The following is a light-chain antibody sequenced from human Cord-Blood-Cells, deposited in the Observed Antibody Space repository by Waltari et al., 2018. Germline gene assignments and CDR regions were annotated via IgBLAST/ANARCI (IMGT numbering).Light chain of an antibody. Sequence: QSALTQPASVSGSPGQSITISCTGTSSDVGGYNYLSGYQQHPGKAPKLMIYEVSNRPSGVSNRFSGSKSGNTASLTISGLQAEDEADYYCSSYTSSSTVVFGGGTKLTVL. J-gene: IGLJ2*01. V-gene: IGLV2-14*01. CDR1: SSDVGGYNY. CDR3: SSYTSSSTVV. CDR2: EVS.